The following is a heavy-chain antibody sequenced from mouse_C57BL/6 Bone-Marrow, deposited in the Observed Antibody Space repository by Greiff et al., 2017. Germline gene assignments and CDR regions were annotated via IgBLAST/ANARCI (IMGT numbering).Heavy chain of an antibody. Sequence: QVQLQQPGAELVKPGASVKLSCKASGYTFTSYWMHWVKQRPGQGLEWIGMIHPNSGSTNYNEKFKSKATLTVDKSSSTAYMQLSTLTSEDSAVYYCASPHYFAFDDWGQGATLTVSS. D-gene: IGHD1-1*01. CDR2: IHPNSGST. J-gene: IGHJ2*01. CDR3: ASPHYFAFDD. V-gene: IGHV1-64*01. CDR1: GYTFTSYW.